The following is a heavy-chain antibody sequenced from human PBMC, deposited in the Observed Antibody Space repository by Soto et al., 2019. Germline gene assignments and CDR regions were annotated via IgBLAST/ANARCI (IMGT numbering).Heavy chain of an antibody. D-gene: IGHD5-18*01. V-gene: IGHV3-NL1*01. CDR3: ARDVGHLWPNDFDY. CDR2: T. Sequence: TCYALDSVKGRFTISRDNSKSTLYLQMNSLRPEDTAVYYCARDVGHLWPNDFDYWGQGTLVTVSS. J-gene: IGHJ4*02.